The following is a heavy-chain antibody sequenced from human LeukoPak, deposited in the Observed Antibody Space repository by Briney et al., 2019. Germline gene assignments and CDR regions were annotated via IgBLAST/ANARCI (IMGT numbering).Heavy chain of an antibody. V-gene: IGHV4-4*09. CDR2: IYTSVST. CDR3: AGSGQTITLVRGWLYPLTFDP. J-gene: IGHJ5*02. Sequence: ASETLSLTCTVSGGSISSYYWSWIRQPPGKGLEWIGYIYTSVSTNYNPSLKSRVPISVDTSKNQFSLKLSSVPAADTAVYYCAGSGQTITLVRGWLYPLTFDPWGQGTLVTVSS. CDR1: GGSISSYY. D-gene: IGHD3-10*01.